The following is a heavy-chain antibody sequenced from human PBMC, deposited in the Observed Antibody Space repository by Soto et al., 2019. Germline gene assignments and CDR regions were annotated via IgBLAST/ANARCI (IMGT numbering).Heavy chain of an antibody. J-gene: IGHJ6*01. CDR1: GFPFSSYA. V-gene: IGHV3-23*01. CDR3: AKDPAAAGTGYYYGMDF. Sequence: AWGSLVLFCEASGFPFSSYAMTRVRQAQGKGLEWVSAISGSGGSTYYADSVKGRFTISRDNSKNTLYLQMKSLRAEDTAVYYCAKDPAAAGTGYYYGMDFWGQGTPVPGSS. CDR2: ISGSGGST. D-gene: IGHD6-13*01.